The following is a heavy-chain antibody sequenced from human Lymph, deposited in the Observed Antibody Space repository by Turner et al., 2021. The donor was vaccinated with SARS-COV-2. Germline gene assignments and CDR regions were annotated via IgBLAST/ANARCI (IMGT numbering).Heavy chain of an antibody. J-gene: IGHJ4*02. CDR1: GCTYSSYT. D-gene: IGHD3-22*01. CDR2: SSGSGGST. V-gene: IGHV3-23*01. CDR3: AKNEMAMIVVVITLFDY. Sequence: EVQLLESGGCLVQPGGDLRYSCAASGCTYSSYTMSWLLQAPGKGLEWVSTSSGSGGSTYYADSVKGRFTISRDNSKNTLYLQMNSLRAEDTAVYYCAKNEMAMIVVVITLFDYWGQGTLVTVSS.